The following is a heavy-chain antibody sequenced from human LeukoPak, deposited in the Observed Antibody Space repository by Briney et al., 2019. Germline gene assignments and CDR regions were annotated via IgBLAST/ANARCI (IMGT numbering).Heavy chain of an antibody. CDR3: ARDQNSDGIDY. V-gene: IGHV3-53*01. CDR1: GFTVSDHY. Sequence: GGSLRLSCAASGFTVSDHYMSWVRQAPGQGLESVSLIYSGGTTLYADSVKGRFTISRDNSKNTLYLQMNSLRAEDTAVYYCARDQNSDGIDYWGQGTLVTVSS. D-gene: IGHD1-14*01. CDR2: IYSGGTT. J-gene: IGHJ4*02.